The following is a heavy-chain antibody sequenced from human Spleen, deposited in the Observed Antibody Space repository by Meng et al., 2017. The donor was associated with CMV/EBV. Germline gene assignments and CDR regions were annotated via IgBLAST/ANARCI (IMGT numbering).Heavy chain of an antibody. CDR3: ARDLRFLEWYDYYYGMDI. CDR1: GGSFSGYY. V-gene: IGHV4-34*01. D-gene: IGHD3-3*01. Sequence: SETLSLTCAVYGGSFSGYYWSWIRQPPGKGLEWIGEINHSGSTNYNPSLKSRVTISVDTSKNQFSLKLSSVTAADTAVYYCARDLRFLEWYDYYYGMDIWGQGTTVTVSS. J-gene: IGHJ6*02. CDR2: INHSGST.